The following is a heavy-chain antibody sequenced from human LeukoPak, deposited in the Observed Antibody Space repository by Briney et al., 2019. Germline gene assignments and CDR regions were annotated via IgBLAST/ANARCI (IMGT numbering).Heavy chain of an antibody. CDR2: IYYSGST. J-gene: IGHJ5*02. Sequence: PSETLSLTCTVSGGSISSSSYYWGWIRQPPGKGLEWIGSIYYSGSTYYNPSLKSRVTISVDTSKNQFSLKLSSVTAADTAVYYCARHGGYCSSTSCYNWFDPWGQGTLVTVSS. V-gene: IGHV4-39*01. CDR1: GGSISSSSYY. CDR3: ARHGGYCSSTSCYNWFDP. D-gene: IGHD2-2*01.